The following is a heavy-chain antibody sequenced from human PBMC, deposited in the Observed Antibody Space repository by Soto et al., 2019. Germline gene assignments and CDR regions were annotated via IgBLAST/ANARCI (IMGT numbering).Heavy chain of an antibody. J-gene: IGHJ6*02. V-gene: IGHV1-69*13. Sequence: SVKVSCKASGGTFSRYAISWVRQAPGQGLEWMGGIIPIFGTANYAQKFQGRVTITADESTSTAYMELSSLRSEDTAVYYCARVYDSSGYYSTYYGMDVWGQGTTVTVSS. D-gene: IGHD3-22*01. CDR1: GGTFSRYA. CDR2: IIPIFGTA. CDR3: ARVYDSSGYYSTYYGMDV.